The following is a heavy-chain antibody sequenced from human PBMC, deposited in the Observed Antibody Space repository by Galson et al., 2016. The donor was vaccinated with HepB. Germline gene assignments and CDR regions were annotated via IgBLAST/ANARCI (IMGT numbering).Heavy chain of an antibody. CDR1: GGTFSSYT. D-gene: IGHD3-10*01. CDR2: LIPILGIA. V-gene: IGHV1-69*04. CDR3: AREVMRVQGVILGAKRSHGMDV. Sequence: SVKVSCKASGGTFSSYTISWVRQAPGQGLEWMGRLIPILGIANYAQKFQGRVKITADKSTSTAYMELSSLRSEDTAVYYCAREVMRVQGVILGAKRSHGMDVRGKGTTVTVSS. J-gene: IGHJ6*04.